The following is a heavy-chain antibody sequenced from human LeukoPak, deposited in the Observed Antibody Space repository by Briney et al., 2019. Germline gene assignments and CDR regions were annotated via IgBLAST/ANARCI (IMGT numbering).Heavy chain of an antibody. CDR2: ISGSGGST. CDR1: GFTFSSYA. J-gene: IGHJ4*02. CDR3: ARLYDYVWGSYRYTEVGYFDY. Sequence: PGGSLRLSCAASGFTFSSYAMSWVRQAPGKGLEWVSAISGSGGSTYYADSVKGRFTISRDNSKNTLYLQMNSLRAEDTAVYYCARLYDYVWGSYRYTEVGYFDYWGQGTLVTVSS. D-gene: IGHD3-16*02. V-gene: IGHV3-23*01.